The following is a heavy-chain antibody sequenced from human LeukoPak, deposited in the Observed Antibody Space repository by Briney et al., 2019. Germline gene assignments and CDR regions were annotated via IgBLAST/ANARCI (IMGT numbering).Heavy chain of an antibody. CDR2: IYPGDSDT. CDR1: GYSFISHW. CDR3: AGGRNYVSDAYI. J-gene: IGHJ3*02. V-gene: IGHV5-51*01. Sequence: GVSLKISCKGSGYSFISHWIGWVRQVPGKGLEGMGIIYPGDSDTRYSPAFEGQVTMSVDKSISTAYLQWSSLKASDTAMYYCAGGRNYVSDAYIWGQGTMVTVSS. D-gene: IGHD1-7*01.